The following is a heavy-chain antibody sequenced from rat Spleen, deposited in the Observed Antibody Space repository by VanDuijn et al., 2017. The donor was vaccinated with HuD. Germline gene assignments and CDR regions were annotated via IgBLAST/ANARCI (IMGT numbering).Heavy chain of an antibody. D-gene: IGHD1-11*01. CDR1: GFTFSDYY. Sequence: EVQLVESDGGLVQPGRSLKLSCAASGFTFSDYYMAWVRQAPTKGLEWVATISSDGRRNYYRDSVKGRFTISRDNAKSTLYLQMDSLRSEDTATYYCTILDGGYDMDAWGQGASVTVSS. CDR3: TILDGGYDMDA. J-gene: IGHJ4*01. CDR2: ISSDGRRN. V-gene: IGHV5-29*01.